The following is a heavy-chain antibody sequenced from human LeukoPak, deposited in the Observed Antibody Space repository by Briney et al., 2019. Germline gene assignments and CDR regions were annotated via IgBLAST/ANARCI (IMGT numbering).Heavy chain of an antibody. CDR2: INGGGNTT. D-gene: IGHD6-19*01. Sequence: GGSLRLSCAASGFAFSSFAMGWVRQSPGKGLEWLSTINGGGNTTFYSDSVRGRFTISRDNSKNTLYLHMDSLRPDDSAIYYCTKELHVAVAVADYYYFYMDAWGRGTAVTVSS. CDR1: GFAFSSFA. V-gene: IGHV3-23*01. CDR3: TKELHVAVAVADYYYFYMDA. J-gene: IGHJ6*03.